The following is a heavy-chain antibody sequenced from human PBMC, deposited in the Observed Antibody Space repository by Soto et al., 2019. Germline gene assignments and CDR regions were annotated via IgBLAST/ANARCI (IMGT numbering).Heavy chain of an antibody. CDR1: GFVFNKFG. J-gene: IGHJ6*02. Sequence: LVESGGDVVQPGGSLKLSCTASGFVFNKFGINWVRQAPGKGLEWVGLISYDGKHEYYSDSVKGRFTISRDDSKNTVSLQMNSLRVEDTAVYYFAKDRITIFQGGYYYGLDVWGQGTTVTVSS. CDR3: AKDRITIFQGGYYYGLDV. D-gene: IGHD3-3*01. CDR2: ISYDGKHE. V-gene: IGHV3-30*02.